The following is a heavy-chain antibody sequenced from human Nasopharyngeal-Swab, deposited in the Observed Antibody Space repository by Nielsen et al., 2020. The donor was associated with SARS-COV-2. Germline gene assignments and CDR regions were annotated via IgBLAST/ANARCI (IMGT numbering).Heavy chain of an antibody. CDR3: ARAVSSVVPAAANYYYYMDV. Sequence: LRLSCTVSGGSISSGDYYWSWVRKHPGKGLEWIGYVQYSGRTYYNPSLKSRLIISVDTSKNQFSLKLSSVAAADTAVYYCARAVSSVVPAAANYYYYMDVWGKGTTVAVSS. CDR2: VQYSGRT. CDR1: GGSISSGDYY. J-gene: IGHJ6*03. V-gene: IGHV4-31*03. D-gene: IGHD2-2*01.